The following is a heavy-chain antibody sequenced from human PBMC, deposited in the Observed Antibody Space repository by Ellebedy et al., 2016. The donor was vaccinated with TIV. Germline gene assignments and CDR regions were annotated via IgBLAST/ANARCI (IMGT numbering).Heavy chain of an antibody. CDR2: INAGDNT. Sequence: GESLKISCAASGFTVSSNYMSWVRQAPGKGLEWVSIINAGDNTYYADSVKGRFTISRDKSKDTLYLQMNSLRAEDTAVYYCARESVYSSGWLGKYYYGMDVWGQGTTVTVSS. CDR1: GFTVSSNY. CDR3: ARESVYSSGWLGKYYYGMDV. D-gene: IGHD6-13*01. J-gene: IGHJ6*02. V-gene: IGHV3-53*05.